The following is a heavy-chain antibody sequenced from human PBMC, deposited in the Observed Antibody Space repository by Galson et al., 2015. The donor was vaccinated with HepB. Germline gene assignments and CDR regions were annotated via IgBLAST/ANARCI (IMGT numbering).Heavy chain of an antibody. CDR1: GFTFSTFA. J-gene: IGHJ6*02. CDR3: ARRGRAYYSNAFDI. CDR2: ISGDGYSR. V-gene: IGHV3-23*01. Sequence: SLRLSCAASGFTFSTFALTWVRQAPGKGLEWVSTISGDGYSRYYADSVKGRFTISRDDSKNTLFLRLNSLRSDDTAVYYCARRGRAYYSNAFDIWGQGTTVTVSS.